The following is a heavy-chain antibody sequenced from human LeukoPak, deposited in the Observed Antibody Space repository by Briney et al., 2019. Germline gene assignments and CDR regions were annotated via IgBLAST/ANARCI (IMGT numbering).Heavy chain of an antibody. CDR1: GGSITGYY. V-gene: IGHV4-59*08. CDR3: ARLTNFLTTYYPTP. D-gene: IGHD2/OR15-2a*01. CDR2: IFSSGST. Sequence: ASETLSLTCTVSGGSITGYYWSWVRQPPGKGLEWVGYIFSSGSTNYNPSLKSRVTISLDTSNTQFSLKLNSVTASDTAVYYCARLTNFLTTYYPTPWGQGTRVTVSS. J-gene: IGHJ5*02.